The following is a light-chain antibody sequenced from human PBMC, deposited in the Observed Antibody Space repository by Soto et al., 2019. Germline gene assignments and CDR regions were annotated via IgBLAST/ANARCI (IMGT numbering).Light chain of an antibody. V-gene: IGKV1-5*03. Sequence: DIQMTQSPSTLSASVGDRVTITCRASQSISSWLAWYQQKPGKAPKLLIYKASILESGVPSRFSGSGSGTEFTLTISSLQPDDFATYYCQQYKSYPSFGGGTKVEIK. J-gene: IGKJ4*01. CDR3: QQYKSYPS. CDR2: KAS. CDR1: QSISSW.